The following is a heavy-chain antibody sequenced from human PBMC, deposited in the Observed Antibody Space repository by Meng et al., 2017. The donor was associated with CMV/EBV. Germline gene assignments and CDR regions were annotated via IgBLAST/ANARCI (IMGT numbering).Heavy chain of an antibody. J-gene: IGHJ4*02. V-gene: IGHV1-46*01. D-gene: IGHD1-26*01. Sequence: QVQLVKSGVEVKKPGASVKVSCKASGNNFTSYYMHWVRQAPGQGLEWMGIINPSGGSTSYAQKFQGRVTMTRDTSTSTVYMELSSLRSEDTAVYYCARESGSVGDYWGQGTLVTVSS. CDR1: GNNFTSYY. CDR2: INPSGGST. CDR3: ARESGSVGDY.